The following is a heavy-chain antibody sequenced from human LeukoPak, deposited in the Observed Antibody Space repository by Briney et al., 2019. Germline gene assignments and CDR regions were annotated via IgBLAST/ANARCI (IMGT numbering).Heavy chain of an antibody. V-gene: IGHV1-2*06. CDR2: INPNSGGT. D-gene: IGHD3-22*01. CDR1: GYTFTGYY. CDR3: ARDHEYYDSSGYYFGY. J-gene: IGHJ4*02. Sequence: ASVKVSCKASGYTFTGYYMHWVRQAPGQGLEWMGRINPNSGGTNYAQKFQGRVTMNRDTSISTAYMELSRLRSDDTAVYYCARDHEYYDSSGYYFGYWGQGTLVTVSS.